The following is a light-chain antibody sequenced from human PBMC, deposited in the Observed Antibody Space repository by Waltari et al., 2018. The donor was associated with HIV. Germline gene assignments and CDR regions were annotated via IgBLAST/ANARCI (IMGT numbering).Light chain of an antibody. J-gene: IGKJ1*01. CDR3: QQFYNWPRT. CDR1: ESVGSF. V-gene: IGKV3-15*01. CDR2: GVS. Sequence: EIVMTQSPVALSVSPGDRVTLSCRASESVGSFFAWYPQRPGQSPSLLMYGVSTRASGVSARFSGSGSGTEVKLTITSLQSDDSAIYFCQQFYNWPRTFGQGTTVEVK.